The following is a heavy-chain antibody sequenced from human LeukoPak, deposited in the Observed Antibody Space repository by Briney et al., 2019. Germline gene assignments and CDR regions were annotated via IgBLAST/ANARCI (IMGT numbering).Heavy chain of an antibody. D-gene: IGHD4-17*01. Sequence: ASVKVSCKASGGTFSSYAISWVRQAPGQGLEWMGRIIPIFGTANYAQKFQGRVTITTDESTSTAYMELRSLRSEDTAVYYCARSPTGGYGDYHWGQGTLVTVSS. J-gene: IGHJ5*02. CDR2: IIPIFGTA. CDR1: GGTFSSYA. V-gene: IGHV1-69*05. CDR3: ARSPTGGYGDYH.